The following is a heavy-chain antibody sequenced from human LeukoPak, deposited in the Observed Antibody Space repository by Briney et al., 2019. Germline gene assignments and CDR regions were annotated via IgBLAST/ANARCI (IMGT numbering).Heavy chain of an antibody. J-gene: IGHJ4*02. CDR1: GGSIYSYY. CDR2: IFYSGST. D-gene: IGHD6-13*01. V-gene: IGHV4-59*01. CDR3: ARAGDAAAAGLFDY. Sequence: PSETLSLTCTVSGGSIYSYYWSWIRQPPGKGLEWIGYIFYSGSTNYNPSLKSRVTISVDTSKNQFSLMLSSVTAADTAVYYCARAGDAAAAGLFDYWGQGTLVTVSS.